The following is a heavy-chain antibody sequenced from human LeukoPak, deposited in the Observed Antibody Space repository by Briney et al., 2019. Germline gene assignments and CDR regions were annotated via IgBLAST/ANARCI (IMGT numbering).Heavy chain of an antibody. Sequence: GGSLRHSCAASGFTFSSYAMSWVRQAPGKGLEWVSAISGSGGSTYYADSVKGRFTISRDNSKNTLYLQMNSLRAEDTAVYYCAKEHMVTMVRGVVYYFDYWGQGTLVTVSS. V-gene: IGHV3-23*01. CDR3: AKEHMVTMVRGVVYYFDY. D-gene: IGHD3-10*01. CDR2: ISGSGGST. J-gene: IGHJ4*02. CDR1: GFTFSSYA.